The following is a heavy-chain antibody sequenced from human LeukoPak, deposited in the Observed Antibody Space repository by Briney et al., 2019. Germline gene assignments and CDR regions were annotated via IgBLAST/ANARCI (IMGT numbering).Heavy chain of an antibody. CDR2: ISSTNGYI. J-gene: IGHJ4*02. CDR1: GFTFSSYS. Sequence: GGSLRLSCAASGFTFSSYSMNWVRQAPGKGLEWVSYISSTNGYIYYADSVRGRFTISRDNAKNSLSLQMNSLRAEDTAVYYCAKDWYQLLALFDYWGQGTLVTVSS. CDR3: AKDWYQLLALFDY. D-gene: IGHD2-2*01. V-gene: IGHV3-21*01.